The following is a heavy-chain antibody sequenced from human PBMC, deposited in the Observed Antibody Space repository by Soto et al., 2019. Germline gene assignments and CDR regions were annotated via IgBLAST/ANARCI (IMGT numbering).Heavy chain of an antibody. CDR2: ISSSGSTI. J-gene: IGHJ6*02. CDR1: GFTFSSYE. Sequence: TGGSLRLSCAASGFTFSSYEMNWVRQAPGKGLEWVSYISSSGSTIYYADSVKGRFTISRDNAKNSLYLQMNSLRAEDTAVYYCARIPYCSSTSCYPDYYGMDVWGQGTTVTVSS. D-gene: IGHD2-2*01. V-gene: IGHV3-48*03. CDR3: ARIPYCSSTSCYPDYYGMDV.